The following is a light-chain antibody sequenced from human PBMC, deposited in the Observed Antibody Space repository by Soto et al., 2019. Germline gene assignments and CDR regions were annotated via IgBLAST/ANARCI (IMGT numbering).Light chain of an antibody. CDR1: QSVSSY. Sequence: EIVLTQSQATLSLSPGERATLSCRASQSVSSYLAWYQQKPGQAPRLLIYDASNRATGIPARFSGSGSGTDFTLTISSLEPEDFAVYYCQQRSNWPPITVGQGTLLEIK. V-gene: IGKV3-11*01. CDR2: DAS. CDR3: QQRSNWPPIT. J-gene: IGKJ5*01.